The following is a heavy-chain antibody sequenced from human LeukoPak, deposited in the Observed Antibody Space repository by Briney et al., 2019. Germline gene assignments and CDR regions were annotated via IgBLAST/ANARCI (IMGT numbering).Heavy chain of an antibody. Sequence: GASVKVSCKASGYTFTGYYMHWVRQAPGQGLEWMGWINPNSGGTNYAQKFQGRVTMTRDTSISTAYMELSRLRSDDTAVYYCARETDCSSTSCYGLYFQHWGQGTLVTVSS. CDR1: GYTFTGYY. J-gene: IGHJ1*01. D-gene: IGHD2-2*01. CDR3: ARETDCSSTSCYGLYFQH. CDR2: INPNSGGT. V-gene: IGHV1-2*02.